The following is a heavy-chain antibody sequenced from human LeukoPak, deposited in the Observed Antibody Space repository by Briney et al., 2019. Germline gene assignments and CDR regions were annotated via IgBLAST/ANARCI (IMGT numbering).Heavy chain of an antibody. D-gene: IGHD3-22*01. Sequence: PGGSLRLSCAASGFPFSSYAMSWVRQAPGKGLEWVSGITGSGGGTYYADSVKGRFTVSRDNFKNTLYLQMSSLRGEDTAVYYCAKDVSYYYDSSDYWGQGTLVTVSS. J-gene: IGHJ4*02. CDR1: GFPFSSYA. CDR2: ITGSGGGT. CDR3: AKDVSYYYDSSDY. V-gene: IGHV3-23*01.